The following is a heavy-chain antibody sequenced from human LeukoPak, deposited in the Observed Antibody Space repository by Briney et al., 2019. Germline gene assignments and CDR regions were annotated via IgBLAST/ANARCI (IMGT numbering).Heavy chain of an antibody. Sequence: PSETLSLTCTVSGGSISSYYWRWIRQPPGKGLEWIGNIYTSGSTNYNPSLKSRVAISVDTSKNQFSLKLSSVTAADTAVYYCARTYDSSGYYGSYYFDYWGQGTLVSVSS. CDR2: IYTSGST. CDR1: GGSISSYY. J-gene: IGHJ4*02. CDR3: ARTYDSSGYYGSYYFDY. D-gene: IGHD3-22*01. V-gene: IGHV4-4*09.